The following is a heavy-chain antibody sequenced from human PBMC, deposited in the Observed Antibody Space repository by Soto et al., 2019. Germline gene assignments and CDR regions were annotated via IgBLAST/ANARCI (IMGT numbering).Heavy chain of an antibody. CDR1: GGSMIASY. V-gene: IGHV4-59*01. J-gene: IGHJ4*02. CDR2: TYYSGST. D-gene: IGHD6-13*01. Sequence: SETLSLTCTVSGGSMIASYWNWMRQPPGKGLQWIGYTYYSGSTTYNPPLKSRVTISVDSSKNQFSLKLDSVTPADTAVYYCARVRGTAGKRYFDYWGPGTLVTVSS. CDR3: ARVRGTAGKRYFDY.